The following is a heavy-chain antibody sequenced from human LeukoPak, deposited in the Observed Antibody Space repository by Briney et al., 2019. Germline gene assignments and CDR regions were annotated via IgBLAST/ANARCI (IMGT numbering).Heavy chain of an antibody. D-gene: IGHD2-15*01. V-gene: IGHV1-18*01. CDR2: SSGYNGNT. CDR1: GHTFSRSY. CDR3: ARGNYCSGGSCYDGAFDY. J-gene: IGHJ4*02. Sequence: GASVKVSCKASGHTFSRSYMHWVRQAPGQGLEWMGWSSGYNGNTNYAQKLQGRVTMTTDTSTSTAYMELRSLRSDDTAVYYCARGNYCSGGSCYDGAFDYWGQGTLVTVSS.